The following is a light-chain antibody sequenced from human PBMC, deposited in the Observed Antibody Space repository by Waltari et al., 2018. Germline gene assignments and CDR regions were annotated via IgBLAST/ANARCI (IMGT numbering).Light chain of an antibody. CDR1: NIATNG. V-gene: IGLV3-21*02. CDR3: QVWDNTSRHVI. J-gene: IGLJ2*01. Sequence: SYVLTQAPSVSLAPGQTATITCGADNIATNGVHWYQQKPGQAPVLVVSDNSDRPSGIPERFSSSKSGNTATLTITRVEAGDEADYYCQVWDNTSRHVIFGGGTKLTVL. CDR2: DNS.